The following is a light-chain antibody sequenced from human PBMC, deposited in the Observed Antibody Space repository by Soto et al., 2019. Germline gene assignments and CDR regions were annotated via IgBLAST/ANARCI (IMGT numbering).Light chain of an antibody. V-gene: IGKV1-5*01. CDR3: QQYNSYSRT. J-gene: IGKJ1*01. CDR1: QSISSW. Sequence: DIQMTQSPSTLSASVGDRVTITCRASQSISSWLAWYQQKPGKAPKLLIYDASSLESGVPSRFSGSGSGTEFTLNISSLQPDDFATYYCQQYNSYSRTFGQGTKVDI. CDR2: DAS.